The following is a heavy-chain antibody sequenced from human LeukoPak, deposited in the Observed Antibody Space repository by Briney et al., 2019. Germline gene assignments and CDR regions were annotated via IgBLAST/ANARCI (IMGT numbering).Heavy chain of an antibody. CDR3: ARNSAVATSRSWFDP. D-gene: IGHD6-19*01. CDR2: AYYSGST. CDR1: DGSISNYY. V-gene: IGHV4-59*08. Sequence: SETLSLTCSVFDGSISNYYWSWFRQPPGKGLEWIGYAYYSGSTTYNPPLESRVPISVDTSKNQFSLKLTAVTAADTAVYYCARNSAVATSRSWFDPWGQGTLVTVSS. J-gene: IGHJ5*02.